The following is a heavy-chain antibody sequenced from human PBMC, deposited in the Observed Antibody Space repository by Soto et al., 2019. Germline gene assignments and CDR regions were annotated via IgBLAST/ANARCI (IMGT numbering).Heavy chain of an antibody. Sequence: SETLSLTCAVSSGSISSSNWWSWVRQPPGKGLEWIGEIYHSGSTNYNPSLKSRVTISVNKSKNQFSLKLSSVTAADTAVYYCACGPRSSRNFDYWGQGTLVTVSS. CDR1: SGSISSSNW. V-gene: IGHV4-4*02. D-gene: IGHD2-21*01. CDR2: IYHSGST. J-gene: IGHJ4*02. CDR3: ACGPRSSRNFDY.